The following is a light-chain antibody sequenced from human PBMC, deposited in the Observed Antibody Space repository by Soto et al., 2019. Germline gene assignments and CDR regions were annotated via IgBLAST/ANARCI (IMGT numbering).Light chain of an antibody. CDR2: AVS. J-gene: IGLJ1*01. CDR1: SSDVCGYNY. V-gene: IGLV2-14*01. Sequence: QSVLTQPASVSGSPGQSITISCTGTSSDVCGYNYVSSYQQHPGKAPKLMIYAVSNRPSVVSNRFSGSKSGNTATLTISGLQAEEDADYSCWSYAVSGTYVFGTGTKVTVL. CDR3: WSYAVSGTYV.